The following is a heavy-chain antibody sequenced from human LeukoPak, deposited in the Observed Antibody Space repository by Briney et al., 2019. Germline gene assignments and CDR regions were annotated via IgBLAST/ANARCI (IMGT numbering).Heavy chain of an antibody. CDR1: GGSISTYY. J-gene: IGHJ6*03. CDR3: ARGVYDSSGYWGDYYYYMDV. CDR2: IYYSGST. Sequence: SETLCLTCTLSGGSISTYYWSWIRQPPGKGLEWIGYIYYSGSTNYNPSLKSRVTISVDTSKNQFSLKLSSVTAADTAVYYCARGVYDSSGYWGDYYYYMDVWGKGTTVTISS. V-gene: IGHV4-59*01. D-gene: IGHD3-22*01.